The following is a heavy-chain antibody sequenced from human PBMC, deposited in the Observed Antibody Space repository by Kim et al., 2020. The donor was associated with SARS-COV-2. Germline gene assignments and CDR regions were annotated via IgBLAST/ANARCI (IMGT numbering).Heavy chain of an antibody. Sequence: SETLSLTCAAYGGSFSAYSWIWIRQAPGKGLEWIGEVNNSGITKSHPSLKSRVTISVDTSKNQFSLKLPSVTAADTAVFYCARGRAGVVPSPILGLGPYYDYYAMDVWGQGTTVTVS. J-gene: IGHJ6*02. D-gene: IGHD3-3*01. CDR2: VNNSGIT. CDR3: ARGRAGVVPSPILGLGPYYDYYAMDV. CDR1: GGSFSAYS. V-gene: IGHV4-34*01.